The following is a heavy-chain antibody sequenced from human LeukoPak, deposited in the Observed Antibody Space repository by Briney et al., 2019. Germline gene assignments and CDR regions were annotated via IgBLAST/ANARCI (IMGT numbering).Heavy chain of an antibody. D-gene: IGHD3-22*01. Sequence: SETLSLTCPVSGYSISSGYYWGWIRQPPGTGLEWLGEIYHSGSTNYNPSLKSRVTISVDKSKNQFSLKVSSVTAADTAVYYCARGHPSYDSSGYYRNWGQGTLVTVSS. CDR3: ARGHPSYDSSGYYRN. V-gene: IGHV4-38-2*02. CDR1: GYSISSGYY. CDR2: IYHSGST. J-gene: IGHJ4*02.